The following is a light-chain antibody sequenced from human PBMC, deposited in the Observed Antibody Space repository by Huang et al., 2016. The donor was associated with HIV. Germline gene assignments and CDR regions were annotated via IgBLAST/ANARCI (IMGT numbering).Light chain of an antibody. V-gene: IGKV3-20*01. CDR3: QQCGSSPLT. CDR1: QSVSINY. J-gene: IGKJ4*01. CDR2: GAS. Sequence: EIVLTQSPGTLSLSPGERATLSCRASQSVSINYLAWYRQKPGQAPRLLIYGASTRATGIPDRFSGSVSETDFTLTVSRLEPEDFAVYYCQQCGSSPLTFGGGTRVEIK.